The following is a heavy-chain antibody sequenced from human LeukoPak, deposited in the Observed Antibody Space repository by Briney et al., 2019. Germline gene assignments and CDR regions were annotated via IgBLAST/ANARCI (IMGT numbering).Heavy chain of an antibody. J-gene: IGHJ4*02. V-gene: IGHV1-2*02. CDR2: MHPRNGNT. D-gene: IGHD2-15*01. CDR3: AREGSYCGGGDCYSFDF. Sequence: GASVKLSCKASGYRFISNYIQWVRQAPGLGPEWVGWMHPRNGNTRYAEKFQGRVTMTRDTSINTAYMDLSSLRSDDTAVYYCAREGSYCGGGDCYSFDFWGQGALITVSS. CDR1: GYRFISNY.